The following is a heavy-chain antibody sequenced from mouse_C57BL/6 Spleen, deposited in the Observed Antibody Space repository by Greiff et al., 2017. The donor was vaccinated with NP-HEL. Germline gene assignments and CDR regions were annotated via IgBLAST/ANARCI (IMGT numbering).Heavy chain of an antibody. V-gene: IGHV1-54*01. CDR1: GYAFTNYL. CDR3: ARGCYYDYPFDY. D-gene: IGHD2-4*01. Sequence: VQLQQSGAELIRPGTSVKVSCKASGYAFTNYLIEWVKQRPGQGLEWIGVINPGSGGTNYNEKFKGKATLTADKSSSTAYMQLSSLTSEDSAVYFCARGCYYDYPFDYWGQGTTLTVSS. J-gene: IGHJ2*01. CDR2: INPGSGGT.